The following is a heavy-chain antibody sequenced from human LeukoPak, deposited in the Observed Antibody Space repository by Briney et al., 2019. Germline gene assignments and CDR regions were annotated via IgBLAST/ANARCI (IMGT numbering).Heavy chain of an antibody. V-gene: IGHV3-23*01. D-gene: IGHD1-26*01. Sequence: GGSLRLSCAASGLTFSSYAMNWVRQAPGKGLEWVSTISYSGGSTYYVDSVKGRFTISRDNSENTLYLQLNSLRAEDTAAYYCAKAASGSYLYYFDYWGQGTLVTVSS. CDR3: AKAASGSYLYYFDY. CDR2: ISYSGGST. CDR1: GLTFSSYA. J-gene: IGHJ4*02.